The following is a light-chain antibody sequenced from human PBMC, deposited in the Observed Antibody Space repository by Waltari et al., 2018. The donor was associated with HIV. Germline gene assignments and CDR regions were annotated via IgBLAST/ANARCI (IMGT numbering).Light chain of an antibody. J-gene: IGLJ3*02. V-gene: IGLV2-14*03. CDR1: TSDSRFYTS. CDR3: ASNTFGNILV. CDR2: DVS. Sequence: QSALTQPASVSGSSGQSLNTSCSGITSDSRFYTSVSSYQQPPGSVPRLIIYDVSRRPSGLSDRFSGSQSGDTASLTISGLRTEDEANYYCASNTFGNILVFGGGTKVTVL.